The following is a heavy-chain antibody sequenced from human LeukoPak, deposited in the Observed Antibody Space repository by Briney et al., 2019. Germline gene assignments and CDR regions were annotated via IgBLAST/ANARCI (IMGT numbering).Heavy chain of an antibody. CDR3: AKIYLGATSGWPDY. CDR1: GFTFSSYA. V-gene: IGHV3-23*01. D-gene: IGHD6-19*01. J-gene: IGHJ4*02. Sequence: PGGSLRLSCATSGFTFSSYAMSWVRQAPGKGLEWVSSISDSGGSTYYADSVEGRFTISRDNSKNVLYLQLNSLRAEDTAVYYCAKIYLGATSGWPDYWGQGTLVTVSS. CDR2: ISDSGGST.